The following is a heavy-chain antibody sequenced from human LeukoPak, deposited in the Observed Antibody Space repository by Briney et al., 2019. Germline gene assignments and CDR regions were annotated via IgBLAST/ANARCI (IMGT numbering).Heavy chain of an antibody. V-gene: IGHV1-18*01. CDR2: ISAYNGNT. Sequence: ASVKVSCKASGCTFTSYGISWVRQAPGQGLEWMGWISAYNGNTNYAQKLQGRVTMTTDTSTSTAYMELRSLRSDDTAVYYCARGSVPAAIPLLFDYWGQGTLVTVSS. CDR1: GCTFTSYG. J-gene: IGHJ4*02. D-gene: IGHD2-2*01. CDR3: ARGSVPAAIPLLFDY.